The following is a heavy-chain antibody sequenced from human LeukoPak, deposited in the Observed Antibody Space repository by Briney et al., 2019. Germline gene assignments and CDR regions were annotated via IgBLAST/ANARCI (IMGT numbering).Heavy chain of an antibody. J-gene: IGHJ6*03. Sequence: GGSLRLPCAASGFTFNSYAMSWVRQAPGKGLEWVSALSGSGDRTFYVDSVKGRFTVSRDNSKNTLYLQMDSLRVDDTALYYCARGGTNYYYMDVWGNGTTVTVSS. CDR3: ARGGTNYYYMDV. CDR2: LSGSGDRT. CDR1: GFTFNSYA. V-gene: IGHV3-23*01.